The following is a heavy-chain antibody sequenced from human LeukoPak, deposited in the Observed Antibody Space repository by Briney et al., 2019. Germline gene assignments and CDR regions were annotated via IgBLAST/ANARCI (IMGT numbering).Heavy chain of an antibody. CDR1: GFTFSSYA. D-gene: IGHD3-22*01. CDR2: ISGSGGST. CDR3: AKDLTIIVVVTTTSRGDY. V-gene: IGHV3-23*01. Sequence: GGSLRLSCAASGFTFSSYAMSWVRQAPGKGLERVSAISGSGGSTYYADSVKGRFTISRDNSKNTLYLQMNSLRAEDTAVYYCAKDLTIIVVVTTTSRGDYWGQGTLVTVSS. J-gene: IGHJ4*02.